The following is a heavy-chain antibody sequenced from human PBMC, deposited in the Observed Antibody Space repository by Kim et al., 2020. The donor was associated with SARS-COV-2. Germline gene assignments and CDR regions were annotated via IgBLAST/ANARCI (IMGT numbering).Heavy chain of an antibody. J-gene: IGHJ6*02. CDR3: AKGTYYGSGEGYYYYYYGMDV. CDR1: GFTFSSYA. Sequence: GGSLRLSCAASGFTFSSYAMSWVRQAPGKGLEWVSAISGSGGSTYYADSVKGRFTISRDNSKNTLYLQMNSLRAEDTAVYYCAKGTYYGSGEGYYYYYYGMDVWGQGTTVTVSS. V-gene: IGHV3-23*01. CDR2: ISGSGGST. D-gene: IGHD3-10*01.